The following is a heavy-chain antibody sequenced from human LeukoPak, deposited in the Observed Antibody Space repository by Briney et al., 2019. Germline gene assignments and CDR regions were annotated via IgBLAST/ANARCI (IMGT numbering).Heavy chain of an antibody. D-gene: IGHD3-10*01. CDR2: IKQDGSEK. J-gene: IGHJ6*03. CDR3: AKDQLLWFGEVYYYYMDV. Sequence: GGSLRLSCAASGFTLSNYWMSWVRQAPGKGLEWVANIKQDGSEKYYADSVKGRFTISRDNSKNTLYLQMNSLRGEDTAVYYCAKDQLLWFGEVYYYYMDVWGKGTTVTISS. CDR1: GFTLSNYW. V-gene: IGHV3-7*01.